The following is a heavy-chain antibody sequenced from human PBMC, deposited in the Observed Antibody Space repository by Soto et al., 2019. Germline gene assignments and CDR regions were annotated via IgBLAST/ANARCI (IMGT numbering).Heavy chain of an antibody. CDR1: GGSISSYY. CDR3: ARDNMRRFDP. J-gene: IGHJ5*02. CDR2: IYYSGST. D-gene: IGHD3-16*01. Sequence: QVQLQESGPGLVKPSETLSLTCTVSGGSISSYYWSWIRQPPGKGLEWIGYIYYSGSTDYNPSLKSRVTISVDTSKNQFSLKLSSVTAADTAVYYCARDNMRRFDPWGQGTLVTVSS. V-gene: IGHV4-59*01.